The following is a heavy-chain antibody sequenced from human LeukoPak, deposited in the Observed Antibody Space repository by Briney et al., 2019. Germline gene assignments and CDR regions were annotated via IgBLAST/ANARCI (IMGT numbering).Heavy chain of an antibody. CDR1: GYTFTGYY. Sequence: ASVKVSCKASGYTFTGYYMHWVRQAPGQGLEWMGWINPNSGGTNYAQKFQGRVTMTRDTSISTAYMELSRLRSDDTAVYYCARDNVIIVVARGVFDIGGQGTMATVSP. CDR3: ARDNVIIVVARGVFDI. J-gene: IGHJ3*02. V-gene: IGHV1-2*02. D-gene: IGHD2-15*01. CDR2: INPNSGGT.